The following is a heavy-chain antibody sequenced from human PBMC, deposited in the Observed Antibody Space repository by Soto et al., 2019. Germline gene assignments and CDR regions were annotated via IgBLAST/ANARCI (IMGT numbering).Heavy chain of an antibody. CDR2: IYYSGST. J-gene: IGHJ5*02. Sequence: PSETLSLSCTVSGGSISSYYWSWIRQPPGKGLEWIGYIYYSGSTYYNPSLKSRVTISVDTSKNQFSLKLSSVTAADTAVYYCARHSLSRYNWNYISCIHLWGQGILVTGSS. D-gene: IGHD1-7*01. V-gene: IGHV4-59*08. CDR1: GGSISSYY. CDR3: ARHSLSRYNWNYISCIHL.